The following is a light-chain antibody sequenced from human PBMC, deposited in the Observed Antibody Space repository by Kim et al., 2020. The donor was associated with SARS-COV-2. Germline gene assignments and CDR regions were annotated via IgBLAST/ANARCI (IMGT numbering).Light chain of an antibody. CDR1: QSVSSSY. V-gene: IGKV3D-20*01. J-gene: IGKJ5*01. CDR3: QQYGSSLIT. CDR2: DAS. Sequence: EIVLTQSPATLSSSPGERATLSCGASQSVSSSYLAWYQQKPGLAPRLLIYDASSRATGIPDRFSGSGSGTDFTLTISRLEPEDFAVYYCQQYGSSLITFGQGTRLEIK.